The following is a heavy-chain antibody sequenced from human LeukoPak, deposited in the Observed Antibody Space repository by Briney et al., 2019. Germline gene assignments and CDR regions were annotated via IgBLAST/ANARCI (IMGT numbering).Heavy chain of an antibody. CDR3: AKSVDTALVTTSFDI. D-gene: IGHD5-18*01. J-gene: IGHJ3*02. CDR2: IYYSGRT. Sequence: PSETLSLTCTVSGASISSSGQYWVWLRQSPGTGREWVGSIYYSGRTFYNPSLRSRVTISDDTSKNQFSLKLKSVTAADTAVYYCAKSVDTALVTTSFDIWGQGTRVTVSS. V-gene: IGHV4-39*01. CDR1: GASISSSGQY.